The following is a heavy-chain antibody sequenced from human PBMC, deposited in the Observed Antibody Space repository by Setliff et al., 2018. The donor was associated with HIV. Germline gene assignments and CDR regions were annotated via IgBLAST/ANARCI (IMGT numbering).Heavy chain of an antibody. V-gene: IGHV5-51*01. CDR1: GYSFTGYW. Sequence: PGESLKISCKASGYSFTGYWVGWVRQMPGKGLEWMGIIYPADSDTRYWPSFEGQVTISADKSISTAYLQWSSLKASDTAMYYCARARNYFDSWGQGALVTVSS. CDR2: IYPADSDT. J-gene: IGHJ4*02. CDR3: ARARNYFDS.